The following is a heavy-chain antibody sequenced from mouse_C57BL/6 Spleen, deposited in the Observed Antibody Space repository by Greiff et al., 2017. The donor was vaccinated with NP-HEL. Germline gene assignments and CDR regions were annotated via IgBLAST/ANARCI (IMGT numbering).Heavy chain of an antibody. V-gene: IGHV3-6*01. CDR2: ISYDGSN. D-gene: IGHD2-10*01. J-gene: IGHJ4*01. CDR1: GYSITSGYY. CDR3: AGLLNYAMDY. Sequence: VQLKESGPGLVKPSQSLSLTCSVTGYSITSGYYWNWIRQFPGNKLEWMGYISYDGSNNYNPSLKNRISITRDTSKNQFFLKLNSVTTEDTATYYCAGLLNYAMDYWGQGTSVTVSS.